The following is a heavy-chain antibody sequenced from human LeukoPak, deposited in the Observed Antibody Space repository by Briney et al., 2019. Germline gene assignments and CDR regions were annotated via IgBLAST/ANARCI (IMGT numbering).Heavy chain of an antibody. J-gene: IGHJ4*02. CDR3: ARRRGYSYGYTPLFDY. V-gene: IGHV5-51*01. CDR1: GYSFTSYW. Sequence: GESLKISCKGSGYSFTSYWIGWVRQMPGKGLEWMGIIYPGDSDTRYSPSFQGQVTISADKSISTAYLQRSSLKASDTAMYYCARRRGYSYGYTPLFDYWGQGTLVTVSS. CDR2: IYPGDSDT. D-gene: IGHD5-18*01.